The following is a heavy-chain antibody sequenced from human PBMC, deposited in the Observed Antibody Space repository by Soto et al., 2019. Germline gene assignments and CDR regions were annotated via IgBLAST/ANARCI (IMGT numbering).Heavy chain of an antibody. Sequence: SVKVSCKASGGTFSSYAISWVRQAPGQGLEWMGGIIPIFGTANYAQKFQGRVTITADESTSTAYMELSSLRSEDTAVYYCASTYCGGDCRNKVHYWGQGTLVTVSS. D-gene: IGHD2-21*02. V-gene: IGHV1-69*13. CDR3: ASTYCGGDCRNKVHY. CDR2: IIPIFGTA. J-gene: IGHJ4*02. CDR1: GGTFSSYA.